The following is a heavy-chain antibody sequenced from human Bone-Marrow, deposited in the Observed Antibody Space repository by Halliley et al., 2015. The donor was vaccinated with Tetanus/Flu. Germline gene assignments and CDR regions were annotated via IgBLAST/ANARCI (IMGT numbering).Heavy chain of an antibody. CDR3: ARVERWFDP. V-gene: IGHV3-74*01. Sequence: KGVEWVARIGGDGSSPSYADSVKGRFTISRDNAKNMVYLEMNSLRAEDTGVYYCARVERWFDPWGQGTLVTVSS. CDR2: IGGDGSSP. J-gene: IGHJ5*02.